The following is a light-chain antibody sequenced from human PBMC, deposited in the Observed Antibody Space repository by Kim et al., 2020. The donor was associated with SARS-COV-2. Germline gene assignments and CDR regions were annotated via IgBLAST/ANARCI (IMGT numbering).Light chain of an antibody. CDR3: QTWGTGV. CDR2: LNSDGSH. J-gene: IGLJ3*02. CDR1: SGHSSYA. V-gene: IGLV4-69*01. Sequence: LGASVKLTCTLSSGHSSYASAWHQQQPEKGPRYLMKLNSDGSHSKGDGIPDRFSGSSSGAERYLTISSLQSEDEADYYCQTWGTGVFGGGTKLTVL.